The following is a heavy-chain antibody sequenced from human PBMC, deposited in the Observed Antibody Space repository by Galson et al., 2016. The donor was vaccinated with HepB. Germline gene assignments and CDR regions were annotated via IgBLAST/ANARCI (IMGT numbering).Heavy chain of an antibody. D-gene: IGHD6-13*01. J-gene: IGHJ4*02. CDR1: GFTFSNAW. V-gene: IGHV3-15*01. Sequence: SLRLSCAASGFTFSNAWMSWVRQAPGKGLEWVGRIKSNTDGGTTDYDAPVKGRFTISRDDSKTTLYLQMNSLKAEDTAVYYCTTDRIAAVGTFGGRGAWGQGTLVTVSS. CDR3: TTDRIAAVGTFGGRGA. CDR2: IKSNTDGGTT.